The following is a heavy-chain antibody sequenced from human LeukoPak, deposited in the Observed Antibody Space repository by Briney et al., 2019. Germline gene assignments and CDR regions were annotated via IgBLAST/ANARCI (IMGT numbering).Heavy chain of an antibody. CDR1: GGSINSDGFY. CDR2: IYKTGST. J-gene: IGHJ5*02. V-gene: IGHV4-30-2*01. CDR3: ARVSSSWYRNWVDP. Sequence: SETLSLTCSVSGGSINSDGFYWSWIRQPPGKGLEWIGYIYKTGSTNYNPSLKSRVTISVERSKNQFSLKLSSATAADTAVYYCARVSSSWYRNWVDPWGQGTLVTVSS. D-gene: IGHD6-13*01.